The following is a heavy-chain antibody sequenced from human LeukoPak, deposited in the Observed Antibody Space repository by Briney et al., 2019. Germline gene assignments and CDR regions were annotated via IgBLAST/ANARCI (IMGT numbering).Heavy chain of an antibody. CDR3: ARGGTLDYYYYYGMDV. V-gene: IGHV4-34*01. J-gene: IGHJ6*02. Sequence: PSETLSLTCAVYGGSFSGYYWSWIRQPPGKGLEWIGEINHSGSTNYNPSLKSRVTISVDTSKNQFSLKLSSVTAADTAVYYCARGGTLDYYYYYGMDVWGQGTTVTVSS. CDR1: GGSFSGYY. D-gene: IGHD2/OR15-2a*01. CDR2: INHSGST.